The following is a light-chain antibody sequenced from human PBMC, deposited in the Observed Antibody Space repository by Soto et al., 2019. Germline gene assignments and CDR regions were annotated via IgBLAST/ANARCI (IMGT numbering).Light chain of an antibody. Sequence: IQLTQYPSSLSASVGDSFTITCRASQGISSYLAWYQQKPGKAPKLLIYAASTLQSGVPSRFSGSGSGTDFTLTISSLQPEDFATYYCQQLNSYPLTFGGGTKVDIK. CDR3: QQLNSYPLT. CDR1: QGISSY. J-gene: IGKJ4*01. V-gene: IGKV1-9*01. CDR2: AAS.